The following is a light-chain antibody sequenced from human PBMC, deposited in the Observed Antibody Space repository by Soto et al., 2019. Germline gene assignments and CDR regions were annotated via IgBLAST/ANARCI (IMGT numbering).Light chain of an antibody. V-gene: IGKV3-20*01. CDR2: GAA. Sequence: EIVLTQSPGTLSLSPGERATLSCRASQSVNSNYLAWYQQKPGQAPRLLIHGAAIRATGIPDRFSGSGSGADFTLTISRLEPEDFAVYYCQQYGRSPGTFGQGTRLEIK. CDR3: QQYGRSPGT. J-gene: IGKJ5*01. CDR1: QSVNSNY.